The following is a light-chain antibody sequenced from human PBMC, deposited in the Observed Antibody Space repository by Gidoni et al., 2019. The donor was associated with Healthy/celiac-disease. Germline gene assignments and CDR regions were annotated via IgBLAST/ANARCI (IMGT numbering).Light chain of an antibody. J-gene: IGKJ2*01. CDR3: QQSYRAPRT. V-gene: IGKV1-39*01. CDR1: QSISNY. Sequence: DIHMTQSPSSLSASVGDRVTITCRASQSISNYLYWYQQKPGKAPKLLIYAASSLQSGVPSRFSGSGSGTDFTLTISSLQPEDFATYYCQQSYRAPRTFGQGTKLEIK. CDR2: AAS.